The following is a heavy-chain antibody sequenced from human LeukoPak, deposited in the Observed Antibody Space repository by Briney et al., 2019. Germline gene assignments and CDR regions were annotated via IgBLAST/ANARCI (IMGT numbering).Heavy chain of an antibody. CDR3: ARGASYHDSSGIDAFDI. V-gene: IGHV1-69*05. J-gene: IGHJ3*02. CDR1: GGTFSSYA. CDR2: IIPIFGTA. Sequence: SVKVSCKASGGTFSSYAISWVRQAPGQGLEWMGGIIPIFGTANYAQKFQGRVTITTDESTSTAYMELSSLRSEDTAVYYCARGASYHDSSGIDAFDIWGQGTMVTVSS. D-gene: IGHD3-22*01.